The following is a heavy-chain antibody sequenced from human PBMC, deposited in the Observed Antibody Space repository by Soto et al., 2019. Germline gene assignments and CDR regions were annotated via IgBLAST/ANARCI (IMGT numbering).Heavy chain of an antibody. V-gene: IGHV4-39*01. CDR2: IYYSGST. D-gene: IGHD2-15*01. CDR3: ARGYCSGGSCYRKRTQNWFDP. J-gene: IGHJ5*02. CDR1: GGSISSSSYY. Sequence: SEPLSLTCTVSGGSISSSSYYWGWIRQPPGKGLEWIGSIYYSGSTYYNPSLKSRVTISVDTSKNQFSLKLSSVTAADTAVYYCARGYCSGGSCYRKRTQNWFDPWGQGTLVTVSS.